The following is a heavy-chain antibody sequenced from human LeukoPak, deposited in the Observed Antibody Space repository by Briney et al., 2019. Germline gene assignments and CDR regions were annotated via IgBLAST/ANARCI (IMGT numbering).Heavy chain of an antibody. CDR2: ISGSSRHI. Sequence: GGALRLSRAPPGFTLCDYFMSCVPADLGGGVEYVSSISGSSRHIYYADSVKGRFTISRDNTKSSLYLQVNSLRVEDMAVYYCARGYGGGECYGDWGQGTLVTVSS. V-gene: IGHV3-21*01. CDR1: GFTLCDYF. J-gene: IGHJ1*01. CDR3: ARGYGGGECYGD. D-gene: IGHD2-21*01.